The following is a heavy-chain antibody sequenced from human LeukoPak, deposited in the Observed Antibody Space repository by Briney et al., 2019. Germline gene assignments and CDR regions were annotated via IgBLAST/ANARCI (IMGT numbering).Heavy chain of an antibody. CDR3: ASVDIRGNWFDP. D-gene: IGHD5-12*01. V-gene: IGHV4-4*07. J-gene: IGHJ5*02. CDR1: IDSINSYY. CDR2: IYTSGST. Sequence: PSDTLSLPCTVSIDSINSYYGRGTREPGGKALEGIGRIYTSGSTNYNPSLKSRVTMSVDTSKNQFSLKLSSVTAADMAVYYCASVDIRGNWFDPWGQGTLVTVSS.